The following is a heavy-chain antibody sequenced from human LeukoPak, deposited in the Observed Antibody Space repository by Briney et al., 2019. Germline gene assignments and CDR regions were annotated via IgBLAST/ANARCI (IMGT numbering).Heavy chain of an antibody. CDR3: ARGPKYSSGSDY. CDR2: INPNSGGT. D-gene: IGHD6-19*01. J-gene: IGHJ4*02. V-gene: IGHV1-2*02. Sequence: ASVKVSCKASGYTFTGYYMHWVRQAPGQGLGWMGWINPNSGGTNYAQKFQGRVTMTRDTSISTAYMELSRLRSEDTAVYYCARGPKYSSGSDYWGQGTLVTVSS. CDR1: GYTFTGYY.